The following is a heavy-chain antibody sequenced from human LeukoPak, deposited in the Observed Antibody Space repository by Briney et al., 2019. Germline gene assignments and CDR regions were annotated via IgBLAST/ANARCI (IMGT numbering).Heavy chain of an antibody. V-gene: IGHV3-7*01. Sequence: PGGSLRLSCAASGFTFSIYWMGGVRQAPGKGLEGVANMKYDGSEKYYVDSVKGRFTISRDNAKNSLYLQMNSLRAEDTAVYYCARDIEAAGLFLDYWGQGTLVTVSS. CDR1: GFTFSIYW. CDR3: ARDIEAAGLFLDY. D-gene: IGHD6-13*01. CDR2: MKYDGSEK. J-gene: IGHJ4*02.